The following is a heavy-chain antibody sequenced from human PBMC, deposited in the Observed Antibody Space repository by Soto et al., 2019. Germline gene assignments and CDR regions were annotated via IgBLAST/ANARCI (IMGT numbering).Heavy chain of an antibody. D-gene: IGHD3-22*01. Sequence: EVQLVESGGGLVQPGGSLTLSCAASGFTFRSYEMNWVRQAPGKGLEWVSSISSSSTYIYYADSVKGRFTISRDDAKNSLYLQMNSLRVEDTAVYYCARGGDSSGSWPRYWGQGTLVTVSS. CDR3: ARGGDSSGSWPRY. CDR1: GFTFRSYE. CDR2: ISSSSTYI. V-gene: IGHV3-48*03. J-gene: IGHJ4*02.